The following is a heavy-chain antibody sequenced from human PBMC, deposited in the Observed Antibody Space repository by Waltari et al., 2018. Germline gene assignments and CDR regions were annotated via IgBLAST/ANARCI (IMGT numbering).Heavy chain of an antibody. CDR3: GRLMDG. Sequence: QLQLQVSGPGLVKPSGTLSLTCTVPRDSISSSSFWGGWFRQPPGKGPEWFGMIDHSGTTYYNPSRKSRLTISGDTSKNQFSLKLSFVTSPDTAVYYCGRLMDGWGQGTLVTVSS. D-gene: IGHD2-2*03. CDR2: IDHSGTT. V-gene: IGHV4-39*01. J-gene: IGHJ4*02. CDR1: RDSISSSSFW.